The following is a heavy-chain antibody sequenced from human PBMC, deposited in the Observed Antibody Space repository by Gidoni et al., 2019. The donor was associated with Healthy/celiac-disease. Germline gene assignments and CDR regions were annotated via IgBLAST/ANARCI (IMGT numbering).Heavy chain of an antibody. Sequence: QLQLQESGLGLVKPSETLSLTCTVSGGSISSSSYYWGWIRQPPGKGLEWIGSIYYSGSTYYNPSLKSRVTISVDTSKNQFSLKLSSVTAADTAVYYCARHPTYYYDSSGYPGEYYFDYWGQGTLVTVSS. V-gene: IGHV4-39*01. CDR2: IYYSGST. CDR1: GGSISSSSYY. CDR3: ARHPTYYYDSSGYPGEYYFDY. D-gene: IGHD3-22*01. J-gene: IGHJ4*02.